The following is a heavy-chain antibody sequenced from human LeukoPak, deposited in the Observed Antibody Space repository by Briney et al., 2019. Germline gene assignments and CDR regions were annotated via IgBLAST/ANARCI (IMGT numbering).Heavy chain of an antibody. Sequence: ASVKVSCKASGYTFTGYYMHWVRQAPGQGLEWLGWINPNRGGTNYAQNFQGRVTMTRDTSISTAYMELSRLRSDDTAVYYCARGETDYDFEGVVYDYWGQGTLVTVSS. CDR3: ARGETDYDFEGVVYDY. D-gene: IGHD3-3*01. J-gene: IGHJ4*02. V-gene: IGHV1-2*02. CDR2: INPNRGGT. CDR1: GYTFTGYY.